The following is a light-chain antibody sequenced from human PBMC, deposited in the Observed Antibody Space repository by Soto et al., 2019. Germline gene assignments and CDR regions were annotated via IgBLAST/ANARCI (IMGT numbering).Light chain of an antibody. V-gene: IGKV3-11*01. CDR3: QQRSLWPLT. CDR1: QSISSY. J-gene: IGKJ4*01. Sequence: IVLTQSPGTLSLSPGERVTLSCRASQSISSYLAWYQEKPGQAPRLLIYDASKRATGIPARFSGSGSGTDFTLTISSLEPEDLAVYYCQQRSLWPLTFGGGTKVEIK. CDR2: DAS.